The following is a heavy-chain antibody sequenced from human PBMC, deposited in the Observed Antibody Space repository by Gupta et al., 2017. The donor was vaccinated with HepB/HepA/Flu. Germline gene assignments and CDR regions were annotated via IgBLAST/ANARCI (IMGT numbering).Heavy chain of an antibody. Sequence: QVQLVQSGAEVKKPGASVKVSCKVSGYTLTELSMHWVRQAPGKGLEWMGGFDPEDGETIYAQKGQGRVTMTEDTSTDTAYMELSRLRSEETAVYYCATVLKRGATPEFDYWGQGTLVTVSS. CDR2: FDPEDGET. J-gene: IGHJ4*02. D-gene: IGHD1-26*01. CDR1: GYTLTELS. CDR3: ATVLKRGATPEFDY. V-gene: IGHV1-24*01.